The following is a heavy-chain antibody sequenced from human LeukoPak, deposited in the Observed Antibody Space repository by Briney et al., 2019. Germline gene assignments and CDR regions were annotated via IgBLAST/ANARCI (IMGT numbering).Heavy chain of an antibody. CDR3: ARDNNDSSTPYYFDY. Sequence: PGGSLRLSCTVSGFTVSSNSMSWVRQAPGKGLEWVSFIYSDNTHYSDSVKGRFTISRDNAKNSLYLQMNSLRAEDTAVYYCARDNNDSSTPYYFDYWGQGTMVTVSS. V-gene: IGHV3-53*01. CDR1: GFTVSSNS. J-gene: IGHJ4*02. CDR2: IYSDNT. D-gene: IGHD3-22*01.